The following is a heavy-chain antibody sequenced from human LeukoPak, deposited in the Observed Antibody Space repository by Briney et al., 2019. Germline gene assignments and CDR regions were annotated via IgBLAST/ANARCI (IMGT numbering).Heavy chain of an antibody. CDR3: ARGDAGGDWFDP. Sequence: SETLSLTCIVSGVSISSSSYYWGWIRQSPGKGLEWIGKIYYSGSTYYNPSLNSRVTISVDTSKNQFSLKLSSVTAADTAVYNCARGDAGGDWFDPWGQGTLVTVSS. J-gene: IGHJ5*02. V-gene: IGHV4-39*07. CDR1: GVSISSSSYY. D-gene: IGHD3-10*01. CDR2: IYYSGST.